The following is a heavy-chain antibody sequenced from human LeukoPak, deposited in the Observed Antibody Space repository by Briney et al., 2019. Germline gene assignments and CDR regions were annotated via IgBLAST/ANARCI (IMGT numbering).Heavy chain of an antibody. CDR1: GGSISSYY. D-gene: IGHD2-2*01. Sequence: PSETLSLTCTVSGGSISSYYWSWIRQPAGKGLEWIGRIYTSGSTNYNPSLKSRVTMSVDTSKNQFSLKLSSVTAADTAVYYCARERGIVVVPAAIPYNWFDPWGQGTLVTVSS. J-gene: IGHJ5*02. CDR3: ARERGIVVVPAAIPYNWFDP. CDR2: IYTSGST. V-gene: IGHV4-4*07.